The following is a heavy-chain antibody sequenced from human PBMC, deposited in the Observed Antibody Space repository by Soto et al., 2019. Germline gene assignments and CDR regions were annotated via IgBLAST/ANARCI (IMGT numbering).Heavy chain of an antibody. CDR1: GGSIISASYS. D-gene: IGHD6-6*01. CDR2: IYSSGST. CDR3: AREDAARIERWFDA. Sequence: QVQLQESGPRLVKPSQTLSLSCAVSGGSIISASYSWNWIRQSPGRGLEWIGHIYSSGSTYYNPSLKSRVSISVDTSNNQFSLKLTSVTAADTAVYFCAREDAARIERWFDALGQGILVTVSS. J-gene: IGHJ5*02. V-gene: IGHV4-31*11.